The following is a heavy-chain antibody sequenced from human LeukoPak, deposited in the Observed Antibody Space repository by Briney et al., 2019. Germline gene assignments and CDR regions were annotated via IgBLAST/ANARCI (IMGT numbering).Heavy chain of an antibody. CDR1: GFTFSSYS. Sequence: GGSLRLSCAASGFTFSSYSMNWVRQAPGKGLEWVSSISSSSSYIYYADSVKGRFTISRDNAKNSLYLQMNSLRAEDTAVYYCARVGFEMAKYYFDYWGQGTLVTVSS. V-gene: IGHV3-21*01. J-gene: IGHJ4*02. CDR3: ARVGFEMAKYYFDY. D-gene: IGHD5-24*01. CDR2: ISSSSSYI.